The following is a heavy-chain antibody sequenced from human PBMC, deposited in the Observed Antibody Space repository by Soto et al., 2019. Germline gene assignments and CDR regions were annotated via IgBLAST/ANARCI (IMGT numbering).Heavy chain of an antibody. J-gene: IGHJ4*02. CDR3: AGEGGYSYGYYLDY. D-gene: IGHD5-18*01. CDR1: GFTFSSYS. CDR2: ISSSTSTI. V-gene: IGHV3-48*02. Sequence: EVQLVESGGGLVQPGGSLRLSCAASGFTFSSYSMNWVRQAPGQGLEWVSYISSSTSTIYYADSVKGRFAISRDNAKNSLYLQMHSLRDEDTAVYYCAGEGGYSYGYYLDYWGQGALVTVSS.